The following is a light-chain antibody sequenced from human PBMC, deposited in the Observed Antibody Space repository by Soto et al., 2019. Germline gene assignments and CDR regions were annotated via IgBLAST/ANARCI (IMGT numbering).Light chain of an antibody. CDR2: EVN. V-gene: IGLV2-8*01. CDR3: SSYADTNNLV. J-gene: IGLJ2*01. Sequence: QSALTQPPSASGSPGQSVTISCTGTSSDIGGYNFVSWYQQHPGKAPKLMIDEVNNRPSGVPDRFSGSKSGNTAFLTVSGLQAEDEADYYCSSYADTNNLVFGGGTKLTVL. CDR1: SSDIGGYNF.